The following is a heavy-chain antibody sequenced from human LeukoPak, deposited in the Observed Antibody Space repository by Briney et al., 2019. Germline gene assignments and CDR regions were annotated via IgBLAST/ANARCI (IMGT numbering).Heavy chain of an antibody. CDR2: IYATGST. CDR3: ARVMAGAAPWVFDY. V-gene: IGHV4-4*07. J-gene: IGHJ4*01. D-gene: IGHD6-19*01. CDR1: GGSISSYF. Sequence: NPSETLSLTCTVSGGSISSYFWSWIRQPAGKGLEYIGRIYATGSTTYNPSLKSRVTMSVDTSKNQFSLKVTSVTAADTALYYCARVMAGAAPWVFDYWGQGTLVTVSS.